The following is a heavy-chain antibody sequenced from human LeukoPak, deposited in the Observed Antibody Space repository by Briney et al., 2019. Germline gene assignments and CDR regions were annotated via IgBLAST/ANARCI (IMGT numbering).Heavy chain of an antibody. CDR3: ARAERAYYGSGSYGY. Sequence: ASVKVSCKASGYTFTGYFIHWVRQAPGQGLEWMGWINPNSGGTNYAQKFQGRVTMTRDTSISTAYMELSRLRSDDTAVYYCARAERAYYGSGSYGYWGQGTLVTVSS. CDR2: INPNSGGT. D-gene: IGHD3-10*01. V-gene: IGHV1-2*02. CDR1: GYTFTGYF. J-gene: IGHJ4*02.